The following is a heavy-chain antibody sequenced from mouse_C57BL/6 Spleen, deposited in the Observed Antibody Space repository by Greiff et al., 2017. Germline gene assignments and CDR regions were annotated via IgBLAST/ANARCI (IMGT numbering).Heavy chain of an antibody. J-gene: IGHJ1*03. V-gene: IGHV1-18*01. CDR1: GYTFTDYN. CDR2: INPNNGGT. D-gene: IGHD2-10*01. Sequence: EVQLQQSGPELVKPGASVKIPCKASGYTFTDYNMDWVKQSHGKSLEWIGDINPNNGGTIYNQKFKGKATLTVDKSSSTAYMELRSLTSEDTAVYYCARSRLLRYFDGWGTGTTVTVSS. CDR3: ARSRLLRYFDG.